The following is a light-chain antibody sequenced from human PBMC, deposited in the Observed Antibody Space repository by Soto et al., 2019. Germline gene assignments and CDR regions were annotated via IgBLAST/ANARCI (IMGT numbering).Light chain of an antibody. CDR1: SSDVGGYNF. CDR3: SAYTTSTGVV. V-gene: IGLV2-14*03. CDR2: EVS. J-gene: IGLJ1*01. Sequence: QSVLTQPASVFGSPGQSITFSCTGTSSDVGGYNFVSWYQQHPGKAPKLMIYEVSSRPSGVSNRFSGSKSGNTASLTISGLQPEDEAEYYFSAYTTSTGVVVGAWTKVTV.